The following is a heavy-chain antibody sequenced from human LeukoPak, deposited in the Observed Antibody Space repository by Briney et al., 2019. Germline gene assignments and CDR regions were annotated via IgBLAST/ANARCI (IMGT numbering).Heavy chain of an antibody. J-gene: IGHJ5*02. D-gene: IGHD4-11*01. V-gene: IGHV3-74*01. Sequence: GGSLRLSCAASGFTFSNYWMHWVRQGPGKGLALVARISTDGSTTSYGDSVKGRFTVSRDNAKNTVYLQMNSLRAEDSGVYYCAKDNSPGWFGPWGQGTLVTVSS. CDR2: ISTDGSTT. CDR1: GFTFSNYW. CDR3: AKDNSPGWFGP.